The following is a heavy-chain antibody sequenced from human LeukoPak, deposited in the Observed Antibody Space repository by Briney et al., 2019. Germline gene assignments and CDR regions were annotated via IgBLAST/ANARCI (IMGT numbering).Heavy chain of an antibody. V-gene: IGHV3-33*01. CDR3: ARDTSFPDAFDI. J-gene: IGHJ3*02. D-gene: IGHD2-2*01. CDR2: IWYDGSNK. CDR1: GFTFSSYG. Sequence: GGSLRLSCAASGFTFSSYGMHWVRQAPGKGLEWVAVIWYDGSNKYYADSVKGRFTNSRDNSKNTLYLQMNSLRAEDTAVYYCARDTSFPDAFDIWGQGTMVTVSS.